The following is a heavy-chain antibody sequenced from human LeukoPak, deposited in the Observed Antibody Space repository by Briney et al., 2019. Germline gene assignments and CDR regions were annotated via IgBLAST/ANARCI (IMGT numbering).Heavy chain of an antibody. CDR1: GFTFSSYS. D-gene: IGHD6-6*01. CDR2: ISSGSTYL. V-gene: IGHV3-21*06. Sequence: GGSLRLSCAASGFTFSSYSMNWVRQAPGKGLEWVSSISSGSTYLYYADSVKGRFTISRDNAQNSVFLQMNSLRAEDTAVYYCGRVGGRSKAAKGDAFDIWGQGTMVVVSS. CDR3: GRVGGRSKAAKGDAFDI. J-gene: IGHJ3*02.